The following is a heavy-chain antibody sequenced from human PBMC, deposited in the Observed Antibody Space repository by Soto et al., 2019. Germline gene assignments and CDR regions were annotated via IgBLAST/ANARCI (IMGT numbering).Heavy chain of an antibody. V-gene: IGHV1-8*01. CDR1: GYTFTSDD. CDR3: ARGCRYCSGGSCYSGSWFDP. J-gene: IGHJ5*02. D-gene: IGHD2-15*01. Sequence: ASVTVSFTASGYTFTSDDIGWVRQATGQGLGWMGWMNPNSGNTGYAQKFQGRVTMTRNTSISTAYMELSSLRSEDTAVYYCARGCRYCSGGSCYSGSWFDPLGKGPLVTVSS. CDR2: MNPNSGNT.